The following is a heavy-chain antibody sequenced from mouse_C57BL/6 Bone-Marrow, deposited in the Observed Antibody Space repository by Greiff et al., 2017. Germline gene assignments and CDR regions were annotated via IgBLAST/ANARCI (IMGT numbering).Heavy chain of an antibody. D-gene: IGHD4-1*01. Sequence: QVQLKESGAELVRPGTSVKVSCKASGSAFTNYLIEWVKQRPGQGLEWIGVINPGSGGTNYNEKFKGKATLTADKSSSTAYMQLSSLTSEDSAVYVCARSKNWDSWFAYWGQGTLVTVSA. CDR1: GSAFTNYL. V-gene: IGHV1-54*01. CDR2: INPGSGGT. J-gene: IGHJ3*01. CDR3: ARSKNWDSWFAY.